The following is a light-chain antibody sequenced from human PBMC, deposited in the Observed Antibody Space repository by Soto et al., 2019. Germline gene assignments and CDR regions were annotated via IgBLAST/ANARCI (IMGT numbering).Light chain of an antibody. CDR2: DDR. CDR1: NIGSES. Sequence: SYELAQSPSESVAPGQTARITCGGTNIGSESVHWYQQKPGQAPVLVVYDDRDRPSGIPERFSGSKSGNTATLTISWVEAGDEADYYCQVWDSSGDHVLFGGGTKVTVL. CDR3: QVWDSSGDHVL. J-gene: IGLJ2*01. V-gene: IGLV3-21*02.